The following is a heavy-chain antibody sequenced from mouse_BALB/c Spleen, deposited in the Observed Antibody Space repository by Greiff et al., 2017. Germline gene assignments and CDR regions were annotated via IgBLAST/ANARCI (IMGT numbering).Heavy chain of an antibody. CDR1: GYAFTNYW. CDR3: AREGTAKGY. V-gene: IGHV1-63*01. CDR2: IYPGSGNT. D-gene: IGHD1-2*01. J-gene: IGHJ2*01. Sequence: VKVVESGAELVRPGTSVKISCKASGYAFTNYWLGWVKQRPGHGLEWIGDIYPGSGNTYYNEKFKGKATLTADKSSSTAYMQLSSLTSEDSAVYFCAREGTAKGYWGQGTTLTVSS.